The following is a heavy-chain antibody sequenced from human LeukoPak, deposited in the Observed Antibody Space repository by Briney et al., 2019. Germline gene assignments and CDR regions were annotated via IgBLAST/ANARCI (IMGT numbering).Heavy chain of an antibody. CDR3: ARNVDDFGTQWFDY. CDR1: GGSISSSSYY. Sequence: SETLSLTCTVSGGSISSSSYYWGWIRQPPGKGLEWIGSIYYSGSTYYNPSLKCRVTISVDTSKNQFSLKLSSVTAADTAVYYCARNVDDFGTQWFDYWGQGTLVTVSS. CDR2: IYYSGST. D-gene: IGHD3-3*01. V-gene: IGHV4-39*07. J-gene: IGHJ4*02.